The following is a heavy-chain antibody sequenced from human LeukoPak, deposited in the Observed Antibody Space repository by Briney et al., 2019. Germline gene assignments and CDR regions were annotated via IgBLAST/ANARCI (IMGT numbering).Heavy chain of an antibody. V-gene: IGHV3-33*01. J-gene: IGHJ6*02. D-gene: IGHD6-6*01. CDR2: IWYGGSNK. Sequence: GGSLRLSCAASGFTFSSYGMHWVRQAPGKGLEWVAVIWYGGSNKYYADSVKGRFTISRDNSKNTLYLQMNSLRAEDTAVYYCASLASSTAAHRRYYYGMDVWGQGTTVTVSS. CDR1: GFTFSSYG. CDR3: ASLASSTAAHRRYYYGMDV.